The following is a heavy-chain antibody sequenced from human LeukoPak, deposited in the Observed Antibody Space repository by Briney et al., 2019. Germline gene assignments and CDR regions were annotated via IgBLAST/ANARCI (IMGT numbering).Heavy chain of an antibody. CDR3: ARSTIFGYSDY. Sequence: SETLSLTCTVSGGSISSGDYYWNLIRQPQGKGLEWIGYIYYSGTTYYNPSLQSRVTISVDTSKNQFSLKLTSVTAADTAVYYCARSTIFGYSDYWGQGALVTVSS. D-gene: IGHD3-3*01. V-gene: IGHV4-30-4*08. J-gene: IGHJ4*02. CDR2: IYYSGTT. CDR1: GGSISSGDYY.